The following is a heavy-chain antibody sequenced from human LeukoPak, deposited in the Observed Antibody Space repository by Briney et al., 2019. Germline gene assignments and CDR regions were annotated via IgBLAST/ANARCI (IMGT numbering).Heavy chain of an antibody. J-gene: IGHJ5*02. V-gene: IGHV3-11*01. CDR3: ARAGRFLEWLDRWFDP. CDR1: GFTFSDYY. Sequence: GGSLRLSCAASGFTFSDYYMSWIRQAPGKGLEWVSYISGSGSTIYYADSVKGRFTISRDNAKNSLYLQMNSLRAEDTAVYYCARAGRFLEWLDRWFDPWGQGTLVTVSS. D-gene: IGHD3-3*01. CDR2: ISGSGSTI.